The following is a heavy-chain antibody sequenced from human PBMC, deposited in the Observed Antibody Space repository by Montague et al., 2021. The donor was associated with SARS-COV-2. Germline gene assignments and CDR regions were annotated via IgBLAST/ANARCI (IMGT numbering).Heavy chain of an antibody. CDR1: GVSISSCDYS. D-gene: IGHD2/OR15-2a*01. V-gene: IGHV4-30-2*06. J-gene: IGHJ3*01. CDR3: ARKIIANAFDV. Sequence: TLSLTCTVSGVSISSCDYSWNWIRQSPGKGLEWIGFIYESGSTHYNPALKSRITISVDRTKNQFSLRLNSVTAANTAVYYCARKIIANAFDVWGHGTTVTVSS. CDR2: IYESGST.